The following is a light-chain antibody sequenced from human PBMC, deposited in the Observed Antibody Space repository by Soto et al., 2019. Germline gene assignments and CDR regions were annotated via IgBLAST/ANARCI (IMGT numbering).Light chain of an antibody. CDR2: EAS. V-gene: IGLV2-14*02. J-gene: IGLJ1*01. CDR3: SSYTNINTRACV. CDR1: SSDVGSHKL. Sequence: QSALTQPASVSGSPGQSITISCTGTSSDVGSHKLVSWYQQYPGKAPKLIIFEASKRPSGVSNRFSGSKSGNTASLTISGLQAEDEAEYYCSSYTNINTRACVFGTGTKV.